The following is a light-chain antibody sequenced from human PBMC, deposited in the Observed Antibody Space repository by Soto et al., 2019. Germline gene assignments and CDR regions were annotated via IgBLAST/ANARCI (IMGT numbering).Light chain of an antibody. CDR2: DAS. CDR1: QSVSTS. J-gene: IGKJ5*01. CDR3: QQRSNWPIT. V-gene: IGKV3-11*01. Sequence: ESVLTQSLSTLSLSLGERATLSCRASQSVSTSLAWYQQKPGQAPRLLIYDASNRATGIPARFSGSGSGTDFTLTISSLEPEDFAVYYCQQRSNWPITFGQGTRLEIK.